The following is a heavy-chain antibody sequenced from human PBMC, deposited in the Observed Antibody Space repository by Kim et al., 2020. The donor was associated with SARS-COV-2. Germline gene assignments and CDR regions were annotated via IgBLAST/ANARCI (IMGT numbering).Heavy chain of an antibody. CDR3: ARDPINVVVVPAALRITIFRLVILEYYFDY. CDR2: IGTAGDT. D-gene: IGHD3-9*01. V-gene: IGHV3-13*01. J-gene: IGHJ4*02. CDR1: GFTFSSYD. Sequence: GGSLRLSCAASGFTFSSYDMHWVRQSTGKGLEWVSAIGTAGDTYYPGSVKGRFTISRENAKNSLYLQMNSLRAGDTAVYYCARDPINVVVVPAALRITIFRLVILEYYFDYWGQGTLVTVSS.